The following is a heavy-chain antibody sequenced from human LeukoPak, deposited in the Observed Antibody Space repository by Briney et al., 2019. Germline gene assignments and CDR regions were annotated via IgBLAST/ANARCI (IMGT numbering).Heavy chain of an antibody. CDR3: ARARHYYDSSGYYDFDY. D-gene: IGHD3-22*01. CDR2: IYHSGST. CDR1: GYSISSGYY. V-gene: IGHV4-38-2*02. Sequence: SETLSLTCTVSGYSISSGYYWGWIRQPPGKGLEGIGSIYHSGSTYYNPSLKRRVTISVDTSKNQFSLKLSSVTAADTAVYYCARARHYYDSSGYYDFDYWGQGTLVTVSS. J-gene: IGHJ4*02.